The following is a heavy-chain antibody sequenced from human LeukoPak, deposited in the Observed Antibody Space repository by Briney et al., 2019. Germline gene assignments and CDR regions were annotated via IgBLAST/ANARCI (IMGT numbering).Heavy chain of an antibody. Sequence: PGGSLRLSCAASGFTFDDYAMHWVRQAPGKGLEWVSGISWNSGSIGYADSVKGRFTISRDNAKNSLYLQMNSLRAEDMALYYCAKSYGSGGYYNRGIGYWGQGTLVTVSS. V-gene: IGHV3-9*03. CDR3: AKSYGSGGYYNRGIGY. CDR2: ISWNSGSI. D-gene: IGHD3-10*01. J-gene: IGHJ4*02. CDR1: GFTFDDYA.